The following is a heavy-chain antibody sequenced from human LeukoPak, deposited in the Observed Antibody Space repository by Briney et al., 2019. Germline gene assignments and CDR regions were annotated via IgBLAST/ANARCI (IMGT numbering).Heavy chain of an antibody. V-gene: IGHV3-33*01. CDR1: GFTFSSYG. Sequence: GGSLRLSCAASGFTFSSYGMHWARQAPGKGLEWVAVIWYDGSNKYYTDSVKGRFTISRDNIKNTLYLQMNSLRAEDTAVYYCARGQYSPDYWGQGTLVTVSS. CDR3: ARGQYSPDY. D-gene: IGHD2-15*01. CDR2: IWYDGSNK. J-gene: IGHJ4*02.